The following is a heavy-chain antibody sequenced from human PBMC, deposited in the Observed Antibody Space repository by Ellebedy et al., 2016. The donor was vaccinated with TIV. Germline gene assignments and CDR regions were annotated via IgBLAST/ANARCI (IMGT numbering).Heavy chain of an antibody. CDR2: HIPVFGTL. Sequence: AASVKVSCKTSGGTFSSYAINWVRQAPGQGLEWMGGHIPVFGTLIYAQRFQGRVTITADESTSTAYMELSSLRSEDTAVYYCARADFGSGSYQYYYYGMDVWGQGTTVTVSS. CDR1: GGTFSSYA. J-gene: IGHJ6*02. V-gene: IGHV1-69*13. D-gene: IGHD3-10*01. CDR3: ARADFGSGSYQYYYYGMDV.